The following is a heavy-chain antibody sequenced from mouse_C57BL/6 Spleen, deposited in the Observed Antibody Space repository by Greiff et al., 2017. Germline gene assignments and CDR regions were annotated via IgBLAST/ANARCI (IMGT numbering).Heavy chain of an antibody. CDR1: GYTFTSYW. D-gene: IGHD1-1*02. V-gene: IGHV1-69*01. Sequence: QVQLQQPGAELVMPGASVTLSCKASGYTFTSYWMHWVKQRPGQGLEWIGEIDPSDSYTNYNQKFKGKSTLTVDKSSSTAYMQLSSLTSEDAAVYYCARGGGQYYFDYWGQGTTLTVSS. CDR2: IDPSDSYT. CDR3: ARGGGQYYFDY. J-gene: IGHJ2*01.